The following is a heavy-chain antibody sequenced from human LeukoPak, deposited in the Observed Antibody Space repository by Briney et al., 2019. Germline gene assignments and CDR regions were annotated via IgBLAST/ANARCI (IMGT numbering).Heavy chain of an antibody. Sequence: PGGSLRLSCAASGFTVSTNYMSWVRQAPGKGLEWVSVIYSGGATYYADSVKGRFTISRDNSKNRLFLQMNSLRAEDTAVYYCAKTRLLWFGELLDIDYWGQGTLVTVSS. V-gene: IGHV3-53*01. CDR3: AKTRLLWFGELLDIDY. J-gene: IGHJ4*02. CDR1: GFTVSTNY. CDR2: IYSGGAT. D-gene: IGHD3-10*01.